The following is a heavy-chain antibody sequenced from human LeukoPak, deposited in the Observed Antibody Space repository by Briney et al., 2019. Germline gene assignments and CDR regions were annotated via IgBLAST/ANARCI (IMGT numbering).Heavy chain of an antibody. D-gene: IGHD3-22*01. J-gene: IGHJ4*02. Sequence: SETLSLTCTVSGASISSYYWSWIRQPPGKGLEWIGDIYHSGSIKYNPSLKSRVTMSVDTSKNQFSLKLSSVTAADTAIYYCARENPSGYYNRPIDYWGQGTLVTVSS. CDR1: GASISSYY. CDR3: ARENPSGYYNRPIDY. V-gene: IGHV4-59*01. CDR2: IYHSGSI.